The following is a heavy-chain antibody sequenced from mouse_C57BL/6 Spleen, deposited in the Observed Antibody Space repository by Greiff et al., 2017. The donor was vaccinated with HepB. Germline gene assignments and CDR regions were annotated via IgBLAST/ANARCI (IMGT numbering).Heavy chain of an antibody. CDR1: GYTFTSYW. Sequence: QVQLQQPGAELVRPGSSVKLSCKASGYTFTSYWMHWVKQRPIQGLEWIGNIDPSDSETHYNQKFKDKATLTVDKSSSTAYMQLSSLTSEDSAVYYCARRPSCYDSYGFDYWGQGTTLTVSS. V-gene: IGHV1-52*01. J-gene: IGHJ2*01. D-gene: IGHD2-4*01. CDR2: IDPSDSET. CDR3: ARRPSCYDSYGFDY.